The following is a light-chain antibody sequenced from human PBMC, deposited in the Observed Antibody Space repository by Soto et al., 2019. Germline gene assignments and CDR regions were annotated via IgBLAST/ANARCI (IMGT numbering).Light chain of an antibody. CDR1: QSVSSSY. Sequence: EIVLTHSPGTLSLSPLEIATLSFRASQSVSSSYLAWYQQKPGQAPRLLIYGASSRATGIPDRFSGSGSGTDFTLTISRLEPEDFAVYYCQQYGSSRTFGQGTKVDIK. CDR3: QQYGSSRT. CDR2: GAS. J-gene: IGKJ1*01. V-gene: IGKV3-20*01.